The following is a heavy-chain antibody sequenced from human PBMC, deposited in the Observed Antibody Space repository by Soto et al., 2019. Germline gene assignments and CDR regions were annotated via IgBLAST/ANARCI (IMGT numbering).Heavy chain of an antibody. CDR2: IRGKTSNYAT. J-gene: IGHJ4*02. V-gene: IGHV3-73*02. CDR3: TRHPY. Sequence: EVQLVESGGGLVQPGGSLKLSCTVSGFSFSGSAMHWVRQASGKGLEWIGLIRGKTSNYATTYAASVKGRFTISRDESKNTAYLQMNSLRTEDTAVYYCTRHPYWGQGTLVTVSS. CDR1: GFSFSGSA.